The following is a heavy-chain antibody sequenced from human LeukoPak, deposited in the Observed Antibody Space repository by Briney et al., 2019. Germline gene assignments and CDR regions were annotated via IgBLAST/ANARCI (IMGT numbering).Heavy chain of an antibody. CDR1: GDSVSSNSAT. CDR2: TYYRSKWYN. J-gene: IGHJ3*01. D-gene: IGHD1-1*01. V-gene: IGHV6-1*01. CDR3: ARGPTWSDAFDV. Sequence: SQTLSLTCAISGDSVSSNSATWNWIRQSPSRGLEWLGRTYYRSKWYNDYTVSVNSRITINPDTSKNQFSLHLNSVPPEDTAVYFCARGPTWSDAFDVWGQGTMVTVSS.